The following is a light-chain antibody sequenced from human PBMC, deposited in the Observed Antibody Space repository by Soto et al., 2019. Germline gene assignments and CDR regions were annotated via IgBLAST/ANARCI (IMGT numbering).Light chain of an antibody. CDR2: AAS. J-gene: IGKJ2*01. V-gene: IGKV1-27*01. Sequence: DVQMTQSPSSLSASVGDRVTITCRASRDISSTLAWYQQKPGKVPKLLIYAASTLHAGVQSRFSGSGSGTFFTLTINSLQPEDVATYYCQTYNSAPNTFGRGTRLEIK. CDR1: RDISST. CDR3: QTYNSAPNT.